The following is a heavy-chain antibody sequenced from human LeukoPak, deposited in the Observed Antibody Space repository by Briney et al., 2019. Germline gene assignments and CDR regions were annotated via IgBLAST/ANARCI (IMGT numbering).Heavy chain of an antibody. CDR1: GFTFITYG. V-gene: IGHV3-30*02. J-gene: IGHJ1*01. Sequence: GGSLRLSCEASGFTFITYGMHWVRQAPGKGLEWVAVIWYDGSNKYYGDSVKGRFTISRDNSKNTLYLQMNSLRDEDTAVYYCAKDPYSGSFEYFQHWGQGTLVTVSS. CDR2: IWYDGSNK. D-gene: IGHD1-26*01. CDR3: AKDPYSGSFEYFQH.